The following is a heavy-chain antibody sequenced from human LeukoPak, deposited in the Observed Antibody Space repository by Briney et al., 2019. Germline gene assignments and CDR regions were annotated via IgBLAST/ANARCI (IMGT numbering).Heavy chain of an antibody. V-gene: IGHV4-4*07. CDR3: AIGRLLRYFQH. D-gene: IGHD3-10*01. Sequence: SDTLSLPCSVSVGPISIYYWSWIRQPAGKGLEWSGRIYTTGSTNYNPSLKSRVTMSVDTSKNQFSLKLSSVTAADTAVYYCAIGRLLRYFQHWGQGTLVTVSS. CDR1: VGPISIYY. CDR2: IYTTGST. J-gene: IGHJ1*01.